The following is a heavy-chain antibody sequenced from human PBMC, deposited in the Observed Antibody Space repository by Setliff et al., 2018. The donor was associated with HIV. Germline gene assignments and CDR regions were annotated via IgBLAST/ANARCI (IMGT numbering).Heavy chain of an antibody. Sequence: SETLSLTCDVSGGSISSNSWWTWVRQPPGKGLEWIGQIYHGGNTRYNPSLKSRLTMSIDKSKNQVSLELSSVTAADTAVYYCGRTAGRREYYFDLWGQGTLVTVSS. CDR3: GRTAGRREYYFDL. D-gene: IGHD6-6*01. CDR2: IYHGGNT. CDR1: GGSISSNSW. V-gene: IGHV4-4*02. J-gene: IGHJ4*02.